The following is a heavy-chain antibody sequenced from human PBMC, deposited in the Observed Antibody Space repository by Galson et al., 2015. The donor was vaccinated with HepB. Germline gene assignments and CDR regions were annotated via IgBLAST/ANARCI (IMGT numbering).Heavy chain of an antibody. CDR3: AEDRAITGTTPWFDP. D-gene: IGHD1-7*01. CDR1: GFTFSSYA. V-gene: IGHV3-23*01. J-gene: IGHJ5*02. Sequence: SLRLSCAASGFTFSSYAMSWVRQAPGRGLEWVSAISGSGGSTYYADSVKGRFTISRDNSKNTLYLQMNSLRAEDTAVYYCAEDRAITGTTPWFDPWGQGTLVTVSS. CDR2: ISGSGGST.